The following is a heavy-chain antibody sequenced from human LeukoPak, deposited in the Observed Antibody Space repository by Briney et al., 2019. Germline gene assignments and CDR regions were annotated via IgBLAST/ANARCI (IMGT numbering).Heavy chain of an antibody. CDR1: GFTFSSYA. J-gene: IGHJ6*03. V-gene: IGHV3-23*01. D-gene: IGHD3-3*01. CDR3: AEPERGYLLYYYMDV. CDR2: ISGSGGST. Sequence: GGSLRLSCAASGFTFSSYAMSWVRQAPGKGLEWVSAISGSGGSTYYADSVKGRFTISRDNSKNTLYLQMNSLRAEDTAVYYCAEPERGYLLYYYMDVWGKGTTVTVSS.